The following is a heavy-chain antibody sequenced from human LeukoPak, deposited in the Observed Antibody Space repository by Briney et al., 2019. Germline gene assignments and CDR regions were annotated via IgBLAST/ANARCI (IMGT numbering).Heavy chain of an antibody. J-gene: IGHJ4*02. Sequence: ASVKVSCKVSGYTLTELSMHWVRQAPGKGLEWMGGFDPEDGETIYAQKFQGGVTMTEDTSTDTAYMELSSLRSEDTAVYYCATVSGSFNSYYFDYLGQGTLVTVSS. D-gene: IGHD1-26*01. CDR1: GYTLTELS. CDR3: ATVSGSFNSYYFDY. V-gene: IGHV1-24*01. CDR2: FDPEDGET.